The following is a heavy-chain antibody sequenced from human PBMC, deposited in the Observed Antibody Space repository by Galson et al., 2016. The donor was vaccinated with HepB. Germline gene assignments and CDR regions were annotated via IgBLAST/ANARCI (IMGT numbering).Heavy chain of an antibody. CDR2: ISGSGDNT. CDR1: GFTFSSYA. Sequence: SLRLSCAASGFTFSSYAMTWVRQAPGKGLEWVSGISGSGDNTYYADSVKGRFTISRDKSKNTLYLQMNSLRAEDTAVYYCAKGGAARYYYYGMDVWGQGTTVTVS. V-gene: IGHV3-23*01. D-gene: IGHD6-6*01. CDR3: AKGGAARYYYYGMDV. J-gene: IGHJ6*02.